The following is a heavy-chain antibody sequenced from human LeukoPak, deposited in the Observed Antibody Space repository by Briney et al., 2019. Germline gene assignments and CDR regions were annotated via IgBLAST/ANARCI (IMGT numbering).Heavy chain of an antibody. CDR2: INPNSGGT. CDR3: ARGLDCSGGSCYFGDFGY. CDR1: GYTFTGYY. J-gene: IGHJ4*02. D-gene: IGHD2-15*01. Sequence: ASVKVSCKASGYTFTGYYMHWVRQAPGQGLEWMGWINPNSGGTNYAQKFQGRVTMTRDTSISTAYMELSGLRSDDTAVYYCARGLDCSGGSCYFGDFGYWGQGTLVTVSS. V-gene: IGHV1-2*02.